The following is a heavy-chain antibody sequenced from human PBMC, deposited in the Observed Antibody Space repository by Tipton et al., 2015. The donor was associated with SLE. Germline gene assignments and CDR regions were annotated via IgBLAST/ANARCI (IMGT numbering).Heavy chain of an antibody. J-gene: IGHJ2*01. Sequence: SLRLSCAASGFTFSSYGMHWVRQAPGKGLEWVAVISYDGSNKYYADSVKGRFTISRDNSKNTLYLQMNSLRAEDTAVYYCARDLEVLYWYFDLWGRGTLVTVSS. D-gene: IGHD3-10*01. CDR1: GFTFSSYG. CDR3: ARDLEVLYWYFDL. V-gene: IGHV3-30*03. CDR2: ISYDGSNK.